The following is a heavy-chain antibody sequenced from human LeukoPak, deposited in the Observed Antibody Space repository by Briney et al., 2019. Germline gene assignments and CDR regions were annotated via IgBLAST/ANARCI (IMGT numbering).Heavy chain of an antibody. CDR3: ARRQSDAFDI. CDR2: IFPGDSDT. J-gene: IGHJ3*02. Sequence: GESLKISCRGSGFSFTTYYIGWVRQMPGKGLEWMGIIFPGDSDTRYSPSFQGQVTISADKSISTAYLQWSSLKASDTAMYYCARRQSDAFDIWGQGTMVTVSS. V-gene: IGHV5-51*01. CDR1: GFSFTTYY.